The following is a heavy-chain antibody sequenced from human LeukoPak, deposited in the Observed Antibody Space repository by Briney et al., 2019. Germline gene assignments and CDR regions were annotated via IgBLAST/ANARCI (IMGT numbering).Heavy chain of an antibody. CDR1: GFTLRYYQ. CDR3: AKSYEYSSSWYGYYYYGMDV. CDR2: ISGSGGST. Sequence: GGSLRLSCATSGFTLRYYQMNWVRQAPGKGLEWVSAISGSGGSTYYADSVKGRFTISRDNSKNALYLQMNSLRAEDTAVYYCAKSYEYSSSWYGYYYYGMDVWGQGTTVTVSS. D-gene: IGHD6-13*01. V-gene: IGHV3-23*01. J-gene: IGHJ6*02.